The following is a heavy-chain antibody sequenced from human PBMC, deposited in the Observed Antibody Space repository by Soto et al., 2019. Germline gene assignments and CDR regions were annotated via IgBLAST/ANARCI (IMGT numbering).Heavy chain of an antibody. CDR1: GGTFSSYT. Sequence: SVKVSCKASGGTFSSYTISWVRQAPGQGLEWMGRIIPILGIANYAQKFQGRVTITADKSTSTAYMELRSLRSDDTAVYYCARKLVGVNWFDPWGQGTLVTVSS. D-gene: IGHD6-6*01. CDR3: ARKLVGVNWFDP. CDR2: IIPILGIA. J-gene: IGHJ5*02. V-gene: IGHV1-69*02.